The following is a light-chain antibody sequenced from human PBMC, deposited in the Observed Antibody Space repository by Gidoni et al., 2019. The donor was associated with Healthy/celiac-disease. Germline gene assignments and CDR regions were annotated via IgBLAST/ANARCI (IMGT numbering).Light chain of an antibody. V-gene: IGKV1-39*01. Sequence: DIQMTQSPSSLSASVGDRVTITCRASQSISSYLNWYQQKAGKAPKLLIYAASSLQSGVPSRFSGSGSWTDFTPTISSLQPADFATFYCQQRYSTPPWTFGQGTKVEIK. CDR2: AAS. CDR1: QSISSY. J-gene: IGKJ1*01. CDR3: QQRYSTPPWT.